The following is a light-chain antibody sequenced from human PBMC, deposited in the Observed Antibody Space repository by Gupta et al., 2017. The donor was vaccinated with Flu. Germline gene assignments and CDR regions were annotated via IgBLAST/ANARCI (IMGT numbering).Light chain of an antibody. CDR2: ATS. V-gene: IGKV1-39*01. CDR3: QQSYITPYS. J-gene: IGKJ2*03. Sequence: DIQMTQSPSSLSASVGDRVTISCRASQSIDTFLNWYQQKPGKAPKLLIYATSSLPSGVSSRFSGSGSGTDFILSISSLQPEDFATDFCQQSYITPYSFGQGTKLDIK. CDR1: QSIDTF.